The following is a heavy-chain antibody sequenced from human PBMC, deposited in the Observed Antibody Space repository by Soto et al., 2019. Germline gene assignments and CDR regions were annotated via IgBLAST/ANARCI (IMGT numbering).Heavy chain of an antibody. J-gene: IGHJ4*02. CDR3: AREKITGLFDY. CDR2: IYYSGST. D-gene: IGHD2-8*02. CDR1: GGSVSSGSYY. V-gene: IGHV4-61*01. Sequence: SETLSLTCTVSGGSVSSGSYYWSWIRQPPGKGLEWIGYIYYSGSTNYNPSLKSRVTISVDTSKNQFSLKLTSVTAADTAVYYCAREKITGLFDYWGQGTLVTVS.